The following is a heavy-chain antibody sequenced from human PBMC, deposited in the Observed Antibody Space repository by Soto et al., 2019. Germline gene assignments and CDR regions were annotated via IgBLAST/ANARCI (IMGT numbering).Heavy chain of an antibody. CDR1: GDSVSNYY. Sequence: QVQLQESGPGLVKPSETLSLTCTVSGDSVSNYYWNWVRQSPGKGLEWIGYISNSESTNYNPSLKSRVTMSMDTSRNQFSLKLTSVTAADTALYYCARRRCLGIICYEGNWFDPWGQGILVTVSS. J-gene: IGHJ5*02. V-gene: IGHV4-59*08. CDR2: ISNSEST. CDR3: ARRRCLGIICYEGNWFDP. D-gene: IGHD1-20*01.